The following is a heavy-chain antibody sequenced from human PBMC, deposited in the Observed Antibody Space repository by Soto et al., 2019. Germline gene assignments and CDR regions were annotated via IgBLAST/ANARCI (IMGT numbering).Heavy chain of an antibody. J-gene: IGHJ3*02. Sequence: QVQLVESGGGVVQPGRSLRLSCAASGFTFSNYAMHWVRQAPGKGLEWVAVISYDGAKKYYADSVKGRFTISRDNSKNTLYLQMNSLRAEDTAVYYCARGLTLVRGTSTDAFDIWGQGTMVTVSS. CDR1: GFTFSNYA. CDR2: ISYDGAKK. V-gene: IGHV3-30-3*01. D-gene: IGHD3-10*01. CDR3: ARGLTLVRGTSTDAFDI.